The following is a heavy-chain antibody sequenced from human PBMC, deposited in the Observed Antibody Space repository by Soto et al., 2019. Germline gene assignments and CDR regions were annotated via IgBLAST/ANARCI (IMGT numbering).Heavy chain of an antibody. CDR2: ISWNSGSI. Sequence: AGGSLRLSCAASGFTFDDYAMHWVRQAPGKGLEWVSGISWNSGSIGYADSVKGRFTISRDNAKNSLYLQMNSLRAEDTALYYCAKGTPYDDYGMDVWGQGTTVTVSS. CDR1: GFTFDDYA. CDR3: AKGTPYDDYGMDV. V-gene: IGHV3-9*01. J-gene: IGHJ6*02.